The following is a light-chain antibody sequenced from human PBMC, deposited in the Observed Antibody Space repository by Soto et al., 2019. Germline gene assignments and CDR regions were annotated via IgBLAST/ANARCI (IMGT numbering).Light chain of an antibody. J-gene: IGKJ3*01. CDR3: QQYNNWPFT. Sequence: EIVMTQSPAILSVSPGERATLSCRASQSVSSNLAWYQQKPGQVPRLLIYGASTRATGIPARFSGSGSGTEFTLTISSLQSEDFAVYYCQQYNNWPFTFGPGTKVDIK. V-gene: IGKV3D-15*01. CDR2: GAS. CDR1: QSVSSN.